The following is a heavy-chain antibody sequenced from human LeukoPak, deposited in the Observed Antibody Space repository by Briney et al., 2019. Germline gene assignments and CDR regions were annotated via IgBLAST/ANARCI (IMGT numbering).Heavy chain of an antibody. J-gene: IGHJ4*02. V-gene: IGHV3-30*02. CDR1: GFTFSDYY. Sequence: GGSLRLSCAASGFTFSDYYMSWIRQAPGKGLEWVAFIRYDGSNKYYADSVKGRFTISRDNSKSTLYLQMSSLRAEDTAVYYCAKRSAESSGYFDSWGQGTLVTVSS. CDR2: IRYDGSNK. D-gene: IGHD6-19*01. CDR3: AKRSAESSGYFDS.